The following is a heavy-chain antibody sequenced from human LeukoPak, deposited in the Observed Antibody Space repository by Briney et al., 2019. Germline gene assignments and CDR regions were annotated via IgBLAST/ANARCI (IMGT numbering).Heavy chain of an antibody. J-gene: IGHJ4*02. V-gene: IGHV1-2*02. CDR1: GYTFTGYF. CDR2: INPNSGDT. CDR3: ARAQSLTAPAGTFGNS. D-gene: IGHD6-13*01. Sequence: ASVKVSCKASGYTFTGYFLHWVRRAPGQGFEWMGWINPNSGDTSYTQTFQGRVTMTRDTSISTAYMELSSLRSDDTAVYYCARAQSLTAPAGTFGNSWGQGTLVTVSS.